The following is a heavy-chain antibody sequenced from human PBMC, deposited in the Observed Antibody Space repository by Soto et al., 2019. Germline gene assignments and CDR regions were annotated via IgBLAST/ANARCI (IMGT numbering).Heavy chain of an antibody. J-gene: IGHJ6*02. CDR1: GGTFSSYA. CDR2: IIPIFGTA. CDR3: AVGGGSCYSCYYYGMDV. D-gene: IGHD2-15*01. V-gene: IGHV1-69*13. Sequence: VKVSCKASGGTFSSYAISWVRQAPGQGLEWMGGIIPIFGTANYAQKFQGRVTITADESTSTAYMELSSLRSEDTAVYYCAVGGGSCYSCYYYGMDVWGQGTTVTVSS.